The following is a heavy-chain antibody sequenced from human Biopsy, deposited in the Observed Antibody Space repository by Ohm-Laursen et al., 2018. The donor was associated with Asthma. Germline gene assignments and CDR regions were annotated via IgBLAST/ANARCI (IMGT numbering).Heavy chain of an antibody. V-gene: IGHV3-9*01. J-gene: IGHJ6*02. CDR2: ISWNSGNI. D-gene: IGHD3-16*01. CDR3: AKDMGAGGNDPDSFIGYYGMDV. CDR1: GFRFDDYA. Sequence: SSLRLSCAASGFRFDDYAMYWVRQAPGKGLEWVAGISWNSGNIGYAVSVKGRFIVSRDNVKNSLYLQMNSLRAEDTALYYCAKDMGAGGNDPDSFIGYYGMDVRGQGTTVTVSS.